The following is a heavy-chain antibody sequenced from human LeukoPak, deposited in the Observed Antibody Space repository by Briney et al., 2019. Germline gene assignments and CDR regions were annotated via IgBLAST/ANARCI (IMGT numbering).Heavy chain of an antibody. Sequence: RPSETLSLTCTVSGGSISGSYWSWIRQPPGKGLEWIAYMYNSGSTNYNPSLKSRVTISIDTSKNQFSLKLSSLTAADTAVYYCASGPDFWSGYSYYYYMDVWGKGTTVTVSS. CDR2: MYNSGST. CDR3: ASGPDFWSGYSYYYYMDV. D-gene: IGHD3-3*01. J-gene: IGHJ6*03. V-gene: IGHV4-59*01. CDR1: GGSISGSY.